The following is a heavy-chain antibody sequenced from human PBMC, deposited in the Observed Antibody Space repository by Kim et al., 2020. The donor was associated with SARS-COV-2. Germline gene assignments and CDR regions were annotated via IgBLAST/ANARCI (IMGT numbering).Heavy chain of an antibody. CDR3: ASDGLGVLPGDALDM. D-gene: IGHD3-16*01. CDR1: GFTFETHS. V-gene: IGHV3-48*02. J-gene: IGHJ3*02. Sequence: GGSLRLSCAASGFTFETHSMDWVRQVPGRGLEWLSYISDDGRSIYYADSVKGRFTISRDDAKNSVFLQMNSLRDGDTAVYYCASDGLGVLPGDALDMWGQGTMVTVSS. CDR2: ISDDGRSI.